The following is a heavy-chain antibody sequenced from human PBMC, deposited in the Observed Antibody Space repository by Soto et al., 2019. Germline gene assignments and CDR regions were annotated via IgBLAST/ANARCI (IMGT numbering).Heavy chain of an antibody. CDR3: ARGADFWSGYYIPSPYYYYGMDV. D-gene: IGHD3-3*01. Sequence: GGSLRLSCAASGFTFSSYDMHWVRQATGKGLEWVSAIGTAGDTYYPGSVKGRFTISRENAKNSLYLQMNSLRAEDTAVYYCARGADFWSGYYIPSPYYYYGMDVWGQGTTVTVSS. CDR1: GFTFSSYD. J-gene: IGHJ6*02. CDR2: IGTAGDT. V-gene: IGHV3-13*01.